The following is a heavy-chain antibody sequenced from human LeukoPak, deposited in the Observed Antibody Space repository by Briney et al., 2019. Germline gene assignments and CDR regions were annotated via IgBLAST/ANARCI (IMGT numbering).Heavy chain of an antibody. V-gene: IGHV4-59*02. Sequence: SETLSLTCTVSGGSVSDYYWSWIRQPPGKGLEWIGYIYNSGSTNYNPSLKSRVTISVDTSKNQFSLRLTSVTAADTAVYYCARGDYYDGGGRNWFDPWGQGTLVTVSS. CDR1: GGSVSDYY. CDR2: IYNSGST. CDR3: ARGDYYDGGGRNWFDP. J-gene: IGHJ5*02. D-gene: IGHD3-16*01.